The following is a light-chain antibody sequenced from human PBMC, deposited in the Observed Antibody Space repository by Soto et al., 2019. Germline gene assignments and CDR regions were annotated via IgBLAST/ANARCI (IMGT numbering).Light chain of an antibody. CDR2: EVS. CDR1: SSDVGGYNY. V-gene: IGLV2-14*01. J-gene: IGLJ1*01. Sequence: QSALTQPASVSGSPGQSITISCTGTSSDVGGYNYVSWYQQHPGKAPKLMIYEVSNRPSGVSNRFSGSKSGNTASLTISGLQAEDEADYYCSSYTSSRGNYVFGTGTKLTVL. CDR3: SSYTSSRGNYV.